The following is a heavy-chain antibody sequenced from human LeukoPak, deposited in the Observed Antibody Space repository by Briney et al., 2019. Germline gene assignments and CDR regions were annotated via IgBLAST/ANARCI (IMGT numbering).Heavy chain of an antibody. V-gene: IGHV4-59*01. CDR2: IYSSGST. J-gene: IGHJ4*02. D-gene: IGHD6-13*01. CDR1: GGSISSYY. Sequence: PSETLSLTCTVSGGSISSYYWSWIRQPPGKGLEWIGNIYSSGSTTYNPSLESRVSISVDTSKNQTSLKLSSVTAADTAVYYCASINSFPDSNHRDWGQGTLVTVSS. CDR3: ASINSFPDSNHRD.